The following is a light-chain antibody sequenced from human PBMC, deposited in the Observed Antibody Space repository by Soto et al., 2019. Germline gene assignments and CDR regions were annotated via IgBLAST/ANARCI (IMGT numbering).Light chain of an antibody. CDR2: GAS. CDR1: QSVSDT. J-gene: IGKJ4*01. Sequence: EIVLTQSPATLSVSPGERATLSCRASQSVSDTLAWYQQKPGQAPRLLIYGASIRATDIPTRFSGSGSGTEFSLTISRLQSEDFAVYYCQQYNDWPLTFGGGTKVEIK. V-gene: IGKV3D-15*01. CDR3: QQYNDWPLT.